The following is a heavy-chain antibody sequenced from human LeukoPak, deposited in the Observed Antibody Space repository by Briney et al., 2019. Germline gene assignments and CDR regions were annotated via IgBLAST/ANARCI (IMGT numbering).Heavy chain of an antibody. J-gene: IGHJ4*02. Sequence: QPGGSLRLSCAASGFTFSSYEMNWDRQAPGKGLEWVSYISSSGSTIYYADSVKGRFTISRDNAKNSLYLQMNSLRAEDTAVYYCARGLDVDTAMAPFYWGQGTLVTVSS. CDR2: ISSSGSTI. V-gene: IGHV3-48*03. CDR1: GFTFSSYE. D-gene: IGHD5-18*01. CDR3: ARGLDVDTAMAPFY.